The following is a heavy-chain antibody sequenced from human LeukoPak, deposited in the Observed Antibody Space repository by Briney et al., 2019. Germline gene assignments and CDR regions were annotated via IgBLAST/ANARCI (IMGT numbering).Heavy chain of an antibody. CDR2: IIPIFGTA. CDR3: ASHSGAIQLWFDY. CDR1: GYTFTSYY. J-gene: IGHJ4*02. Sequence: ASVKVSCKASGYTFTSYYMHWVRQAPGQGLEWMGRIIPIFGTANYAQKFQGRVTITADESTSTAYMELSSLRSEDTAVYYCASHSGAIQLWFDYWGQGTLVTVSS. D-gene: IGHD5-18*01. V-gene: IGHV1-69*13.